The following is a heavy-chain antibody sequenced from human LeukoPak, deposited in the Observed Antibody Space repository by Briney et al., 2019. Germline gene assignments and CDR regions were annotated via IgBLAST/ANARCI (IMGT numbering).Heavy chain of an antibody. CDR1: GFTFSIYW. Sequence: GGSLRLSCAASGFTFSIYWMSWVRQAPGKGLEWVASIKQDGSEKYYVDSVKGRFTISRDNAKNSLSLQMNSPRAEDTAVYYCARDRKPNDSCCYPDYWGQGTLVTVSS. V-gene: IGHV3-7*05. J-gene: IGHJ4*02. CDR2: IKQDGSEK. D-gene: IGHD3-22*01. CDR3: ARDRKPNDSCCYPDY.